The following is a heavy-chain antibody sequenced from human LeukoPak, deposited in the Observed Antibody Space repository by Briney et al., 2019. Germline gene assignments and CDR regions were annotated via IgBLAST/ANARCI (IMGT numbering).Heavy chain of an antibody. CDR1: GYSISSAYY. J-gene: IGHJ4*02. CDR2: MYHSGST. Sequence: SETLSLTCSVSGYSISSAYYWGWIRQPPGRGREWIGTMYHSGSTNYNPSLKSRVTISVDTSKNQFSLKLSSVTAADTAVYFCARGFRGDNFDYWGQGTLVTVSS. V-gene: IGHV4-38-2*02. D-gene: IGHD7-27*01. CDR3: ARGFRGDNFDY.